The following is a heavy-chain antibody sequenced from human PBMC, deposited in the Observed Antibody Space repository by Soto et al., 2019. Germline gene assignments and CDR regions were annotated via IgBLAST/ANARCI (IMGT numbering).Heavy chain of an antibody. CDR3: ARGGHVVVVTAALDY. Sequence: QVQLMQSGAEVKKPGASVKVSCKASGDTFTDYYIHWVRQAPGQGLEWMGTVNPSGGHTTYAQHFLGRGTMTRDTSTSTLYMELTSLTSDDTAVDYCARGGHVVVVTAALDYWGQATLVTVSS. V-gene: IGHV1-46*01. D-gene: IGHD2-21*02. J-gene: IGHJ4*02. CDR1: GDTFTDYY. CDR2: VNPSGGHT.